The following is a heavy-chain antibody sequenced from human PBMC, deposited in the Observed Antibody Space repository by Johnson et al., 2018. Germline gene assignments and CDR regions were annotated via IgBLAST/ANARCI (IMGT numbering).Heavy chain of an antibody. CDR1: GFTFGDFV. J-gene: IGHJ1*01. V-gene: IGHV3-30*03. CDR2: ISSDGRNT. D-gene: IGHD3-22*01. CDR3: ARDKAPYYFDWYFQF. Sequence: QVQLVQSGGGAVQPGRSLRLSCVASGFTFGDFVMYWVRQAPGQGMAWVTAISSDGRNTYYADAVRGRFTISRANAKNTLQLQMNSLRPEDTAVYYCARDKAPYYFDWYFQFWGQGTLVTVSS.